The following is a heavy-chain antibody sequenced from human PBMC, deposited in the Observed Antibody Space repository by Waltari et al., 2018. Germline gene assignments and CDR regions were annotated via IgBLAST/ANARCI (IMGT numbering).Heavy chain of an antibody. CDR3: ARDYVTLGYYYYYMDV. J-gene: IGHJ6*03. CDR1: GYSISSGYY. CDR2: IYHSGGT. D-gene: IGHD3-16*01. Sequence: QVQLQESGPGLVKPSETLSLTCAVSGYSISSGYYWGWIRQPPGKGLEWIGSIYHSGGTYYNPSLKSRVTISVDTSKNQFSLKLSSVTAADTAVYYCARDYVTLGYYYYYMDVWGKGTTVTVSS. V-gene: IGHV4-38-2*02.